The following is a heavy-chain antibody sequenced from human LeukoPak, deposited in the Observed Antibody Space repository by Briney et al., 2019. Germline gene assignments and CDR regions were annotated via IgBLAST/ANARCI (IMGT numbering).Heavy chain of an antibody. V-gene: IGHV4-30-2*01. D-gene: IGHD6-19*01. Sequence: PSETLSLTCAVSGASITYGGYTWNWIRQPPGKGLEWIGEINHSGSTNYNPSLKSRVTFSIDTSKKQLSLKLSSVTAADTAVYYCARGSGWFSYWGQGTLVTVSS. J-gene: IGHJ4*02. CDR1: GASITYGGYT. CDR2: INHSGST. CDR3: ARGSGWFSY.